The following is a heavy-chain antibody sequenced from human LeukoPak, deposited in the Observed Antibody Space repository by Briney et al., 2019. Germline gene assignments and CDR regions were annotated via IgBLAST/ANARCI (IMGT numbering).Heavy chain of an antibody. D-gene: IGHD3-3*01. CDR1: GGTFSSYA. J-gene: IGHJ5*02. Sequence: SVKVSCKASGGTFSSYAISWVRQAPGQGLEWMGGIIPIFGTANYAQKFQGRVTITADESTSTAYMELSSPRSEDTAVYYCARTLRFLEWWNNWFDPWGQGTLVTVSS. V-gene: IGHV1-69*01. CDR3: ARTLRFLEWWNNWFDP. CDR2: IIPIFGTA.